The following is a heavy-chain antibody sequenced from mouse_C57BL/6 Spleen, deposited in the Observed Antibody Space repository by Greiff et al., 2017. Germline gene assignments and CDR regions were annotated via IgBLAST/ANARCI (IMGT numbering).Heavy chain of an antibody. D-gene: IGHD1-1*01. CDR3: ALSYYGSSYLYFDV. CDR2: FHPYNDDT. J-gene: IGHJ1*03. V-gene: IGHV1-47*01. Sequence: QVQLQQSGAELVKPGASVKMSCKASGYTFTTYPIEWMKQNHGKSLEWIGNFHPYNDDTKYNEKFKGKATLTVEKSSSTVYLELSRLTSDDSAVYYCALSYYGSSYLYFDVWGTGTPVTVSS. CDR1: GYTFTTYP.